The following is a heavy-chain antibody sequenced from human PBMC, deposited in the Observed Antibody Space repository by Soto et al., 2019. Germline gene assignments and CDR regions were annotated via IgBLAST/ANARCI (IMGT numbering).Heavy chain of an antibody. V-gene: IGHV4-30-4*01. CDR1: GDSISSADYF. CDR3: AREPYLPNSRYVF. D-gene: IGHD3-16*01. Sequence: SETLSLTCSVSGDSISSADYFWTWIRQSPGKGLEWMGCIFHSGTTYYNPSLKGRVLISIENSKNQFSLRLTSVTAADSAVYFCAREPYLPNSRYVFWGPGTLVTVSS. J-gene: IGHJ4*02. CDR2: IFHSGTT.